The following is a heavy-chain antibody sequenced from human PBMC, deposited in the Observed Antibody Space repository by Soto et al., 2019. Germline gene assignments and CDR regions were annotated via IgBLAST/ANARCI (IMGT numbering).Heavy chain of an antibody. CDR1: GFTFSSYW. J-gene: IGHJ4*02. CDR2: IDNIGTTT. D-gene: IGHD5-12*01. V-gene: IGHV3-48*01. CDR3: TRDSGRREDY. Sequence: GGSLRLSCAASGFTFSSYWMSWVRQAPGKGLEWVAYIDNIGTTTYYADPVRGRFTISRDNAKNSVYLQMNSLRVEDTALYYCTRDSGRREDYWGQGALVTAPQ.